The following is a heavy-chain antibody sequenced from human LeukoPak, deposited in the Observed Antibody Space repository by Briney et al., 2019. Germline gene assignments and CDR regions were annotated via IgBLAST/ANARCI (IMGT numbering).Heavy chain of an antibody. J-gene: IGHJ4*02. D-gene: IGHD2-2*01. V-gene: IGHV3-9*01. CDR1: GFTFEDHV. Sequence: PGGSLRLSCAASGFTFEDHVMHWVRQAPGKGLEWVSSISWSGDRMGYADAVKGRFTISRDNAKNSLFLQMNSLRVEDTALYYCAKDLGGSAITVWGQGTLVTVSS. CDR3: AKDLGGSAITV. CDR2: ISWSGDRM.